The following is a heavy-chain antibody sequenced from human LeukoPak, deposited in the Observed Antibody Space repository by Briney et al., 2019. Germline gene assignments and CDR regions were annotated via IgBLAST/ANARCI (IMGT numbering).Heavy chain of an antibody. CDR2: INHSGYT. D-gene: IGHD6-19*01. V-gene: IGHV4-34*01. J-gene: IGHJ4*02. CDR3: TRAVAGHPD. CDR1: GVAFSNYY. Sequence: PSETLSLTCAVSGVAFSNYYWSWVRQSPTKGLEWIGEINHSGYTKYNPSLNSRDTISIETSKNQFCLMVTAVTAEDTGVYYCTRAVAGHPDWGQGTLVTVAS.